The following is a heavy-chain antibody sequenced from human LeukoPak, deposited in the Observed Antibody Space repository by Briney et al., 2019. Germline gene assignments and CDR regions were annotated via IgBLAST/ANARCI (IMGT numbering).Heavy chain of an antibody. CDR1: GFTFSDHY. J-gene: IGHJ4*02. Sequence: GGSLRLSCAASGFTFSDHYMSWIRQAPGKGLEWVSYISSSGSTIYYADSVKGRFTISRDNAKNSLYLQMNSLRAEDTAVYYCASGGLRWSSSWEFDYWGQGTLVTVSS. V-gene: IGHV3-11*01. D-gene: IGHD6-13*01. CDR2: ISSSGSTI. CDR3: ASGGLRWSSSWEFDY.